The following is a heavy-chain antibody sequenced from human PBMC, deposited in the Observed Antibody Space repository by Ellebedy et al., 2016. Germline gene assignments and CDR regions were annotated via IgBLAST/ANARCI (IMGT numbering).Heavy chain of an antibody. CDR3: ARAGGSYFAEGRGGMDV. V-gene: IGHV1-46*01. Sequence: ASVKVSCXASGYTFTSYYMHWVRQAPGQGLEWMGIINPSGGSTSYAQKFQGRVTMTRDTSTSTVYMELSSLRSEDTAVYYCARAGGSYFAEGRGGMDVWGQGTTVTVSS. D-gene: IGHD1-26*01. CDR1: GYTFTSYY. CDR2: INPSGGST. J-gene: IGHJ6*02.